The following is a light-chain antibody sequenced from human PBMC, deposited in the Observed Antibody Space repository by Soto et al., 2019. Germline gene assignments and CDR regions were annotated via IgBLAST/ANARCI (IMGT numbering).Light chain of an antibody. CDR1: QSISTY. V-gene: IGKV1-39*01. J-gene: IGKJ2*01. Sequence: DIQMTQSPSFLSASVGDRVTITCRSSQSISTYIHWYQQKPGKAPELLIYGASILQTGVPSRFSGSGSGTDFTLAISGLQHEDFATYYCQQSYNTRYTFGQGTKLEMK. CDR3: QQSYNTRYT. CDR2: GAS.